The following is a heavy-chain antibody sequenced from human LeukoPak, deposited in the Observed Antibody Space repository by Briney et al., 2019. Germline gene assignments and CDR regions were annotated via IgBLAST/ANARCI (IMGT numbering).Heavy chain of an antibody. CDR2: ISSSSSYI. CDR1: GFTFSSYS. V-gene: IGHV3-21*04. Sequence: GGSLRLSCAASGFTFSSYSMNWVRQAPGKGLEWVSSISSSSSYIYYADSVKGRFTISRDNAKNSLYLQMNSLRAEDTAVYYCARAPLGYCSGGSCHNWFDPWGQGTLVTVSS. D-gene: IGHD2-15*01. J-gene: IGHJ5*02. CDR3: ARAPLGYCSGGSCHNWFDP.